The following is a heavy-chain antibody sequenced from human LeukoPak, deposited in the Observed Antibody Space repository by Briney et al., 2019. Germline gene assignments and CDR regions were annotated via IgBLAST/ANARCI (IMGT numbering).Heavy chain of an antibody. CDR3: AKDRPRGIAAAAPVDY. V-gene: IGHV3-23*01. CDR2: ISGSGGST. CDR1: GFTFSNYW. J-gene: IGHJ4*02. D-gene: IGHD6-13*01. Sequence: GGSLRLSCAASGFTFSNYWMHWVRQAPGKGLEWVSAISGSGGSTYYADSVKGRFTISRDNSKNTLYLQMNSLRAEDTAVYYCAKDRPRGIAAAAPVDYWGQGALVTVSS.